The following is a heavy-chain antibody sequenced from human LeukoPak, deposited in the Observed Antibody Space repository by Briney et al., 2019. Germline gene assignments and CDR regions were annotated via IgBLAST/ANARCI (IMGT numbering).Heavy chain of an antibody. Sequence: TSSETLSLTCTVSGVSISTYYWSWIRQPPGKGLEWIGYIYYSGSTNYNPSLKSRVTISVDTSKNQFSLKVSSVTAADTAVYYCARDPPLDYWGQGTLVTVSS. CDR3: ARDPPLDY. J-gene: IGHJ4*02. CDR1: GVSISTYY. V-gene: IGHV4-59*01. CDR2: IYYSGST.